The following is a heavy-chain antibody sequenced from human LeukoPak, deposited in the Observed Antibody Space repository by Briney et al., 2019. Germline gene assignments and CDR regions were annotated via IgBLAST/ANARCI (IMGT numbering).Heavy chain of an antibody. CDR2: ITPIFGTA. D-gene: IGHD2-2*02. CDR3: ARSAGPVVVPAAIGASGHYYYMDV. V-gene: IGHV1-69*05. Sequence: SVKVSCKAPGGTFSRYAISWVRRAPGQGLEWMGGITPIFGTANYAQKFQGRVTITTDESTSTAYMDLSSLRSEDSAVYYCARSAGPVVVPAAIGASGHYYYMDVWDKGTTVTVSS. J-gene: IGHJ6*03. CDR1: GGTFSRYA.